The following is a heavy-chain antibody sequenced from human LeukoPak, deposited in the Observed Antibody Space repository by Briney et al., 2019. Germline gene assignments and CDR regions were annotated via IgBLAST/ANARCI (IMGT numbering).Heavy chain of an antibody. CDR2: INPNSSDT. D-gene: IGHD3-22*01. V-gene: IGHV1-2*04. Sequence: GASVKVSCKASGYTFTGYYMHWVRQAPGQGLEWMGWINPNSSDTNYAQKFQGWVTMTRDTSISTAYMELSRLRSDDTAVYYCASSRRYYYDSSGPDAFDIWGQGTMVTVSS. CDR3: ASSRRYYYDSSGPDAFDI. J-gene: IGHJ3*02. CDR1: GYTFTGYY.